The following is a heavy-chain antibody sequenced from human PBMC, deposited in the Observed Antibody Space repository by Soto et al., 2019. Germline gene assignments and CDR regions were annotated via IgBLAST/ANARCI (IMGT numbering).Heavy chain of an antibody. J-gene: IGHJ6*02. V-gene: IGHV1-18*04. Sequence: QVQLVQSGADLKKPGASVQVSCKTSGNTFSNYAINWVRQAPGQGLEWIGWISSYNSYNGDTKYARMLQDRLTMTIDTSTATAYMELRSLRSDDTAVYYCARSELERGEVGYYGMDVWGQGTTVTVSS. CDR1: GNTFSNYA. CDR3: ARSELERGEVGYYGMDV. D-gene: IGHD3-16*01. CDR2: ISSYNSYNGDT.